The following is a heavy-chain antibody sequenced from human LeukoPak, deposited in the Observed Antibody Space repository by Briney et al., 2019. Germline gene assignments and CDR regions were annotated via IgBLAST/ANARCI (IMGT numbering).Heavy chain of an antibody. CDR1: GDSISGSGFY. CDR3: ARDRAHEYSSSSGDAFDI. D-gene: IGHD6-6*01. J-gene: IGHJ3*02. CDR2: IYHSGST. Sequence: PAETLSLTCTVSGDSISGSGFYWAWIRQPPGKGLEWIGSIYHSGSTNYNPSLKSRVTISVDTSKNQFSLKLSSVTAADTAVYYCARDRAHEYSSSSGDAFDIWGQGTMVTVSS. V-gene: IGHV4-39*07.